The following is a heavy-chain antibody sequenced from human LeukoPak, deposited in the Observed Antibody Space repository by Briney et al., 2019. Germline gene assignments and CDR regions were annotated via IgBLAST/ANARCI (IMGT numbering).Heavy chain of an antibody. D-gene: IGHD3-22*01. CDR1: GGTFSSYA. J-gene: IGHJ4*02. CDR2: IIPIFGTA. Sequence: SVNVSCKASGGTFSSYAISWVRQAPGQGLEWMGRIIPIFGTANYAQKFQGRVTITTDESTSTAYMELSSLRSEDTAVYYCARQRDYYDSSGSTHYFDYWGQGTLVTVSS. V-gene: IGHV1-69*05. CDR3: ARQRDYYDSSGSTHYFDY.